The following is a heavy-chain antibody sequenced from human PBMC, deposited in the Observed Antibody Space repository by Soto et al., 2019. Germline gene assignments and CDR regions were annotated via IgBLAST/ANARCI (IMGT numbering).Heavy chain of an antibody. Sequence: GASVKVSCKASGYTFTSYAMHWVRQAPGQRLEWMGWINAGNGNTKYSQKFQGRVTITRDTSASTAYMELSSLRSEDTAVYYCARDNYRLLIAVAGYYFDYWGQGTLVTVSS. CDR1: GYTFTSYA. V-gene: IGHV1-3*01. CDR2: INAGNGNT. J-gene: IGHJ4*02. CDR3: ARDNYRLLIAVAGYYFDY. D-gene: IGHD6-19*01.